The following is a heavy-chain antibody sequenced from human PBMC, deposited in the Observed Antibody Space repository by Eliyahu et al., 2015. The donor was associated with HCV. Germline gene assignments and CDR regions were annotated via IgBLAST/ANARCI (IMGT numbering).Heavy chain of an antibody. J-gene: IGHJ6*02. CDR1: GFTFSSYX. Sequence: EVQLVESGGGLVKPGGSLRLSCAASGFTFSSYXMNWVRQAPGKGLEWVSSISSSSSYIYYADSVKGRFTISRDNAKNSLYLQMNSLRAEDTAVYYCARDWEDSIVVVPAAQGDYYYYGMDVWGQGTTVTVSS. CDR3: ARDWEDSIVVVPAAQGDYYYYGMDV. D-gene: IGHD2-2*01. V-gene: IGHV3-21*01. CDR2: ISSSSSYI.